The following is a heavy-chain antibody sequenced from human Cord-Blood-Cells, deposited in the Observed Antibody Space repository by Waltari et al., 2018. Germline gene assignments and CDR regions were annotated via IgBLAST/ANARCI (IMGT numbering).Heavy chain of an antibody. J-gene: IGHJ4*02. V-gene: IGHV4-38-2*02. D-gene: IGHD3-10*01. CDR1: GYSISSGYY. Sequence: QVQLQESGPGLVKPSETLSLTCAVSGYSISSGYYWGWIRQPPGKGLEWIGSIYHSGSTYYNPSLKVRVTISVDTSKNQFSLKLSSVTAADTAVYYCAREMRRSFDYWGQGTLVTVSS. CDR3: AREMRRSFDY. CDR2: IYHSGST.